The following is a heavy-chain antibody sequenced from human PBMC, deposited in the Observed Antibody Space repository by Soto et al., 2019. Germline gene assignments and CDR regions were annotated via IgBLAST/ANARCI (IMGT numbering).Heavy chain of an antibody. CDR2: IVVGSGNT. J-gene: IGHJ3*02. CDR1: GFTFTSSA. Sequence: SVKVSCKASGFTFTSSAVQWVRQARGQRLEWIGWIVVGSGNTSYAQKFQERVTITRDMSTSTAYMELSSLRSEDTAVYYCAAVRSSSWYPDAFDIWGQGTMVTVSS. V-gene: IGHV1-58*01. CDR3: AAVRSSSWYPDAFDI. D-gene: IGHD6-13*01.